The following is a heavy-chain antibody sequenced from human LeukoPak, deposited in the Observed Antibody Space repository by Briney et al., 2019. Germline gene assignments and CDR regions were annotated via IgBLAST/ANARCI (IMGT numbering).Heavy chain of an antibody. Sequence: SQTLSLTCTVSGGSISGGSYYWSWIRQPAGKGLEWIGRIYTSGSTNYNSSLKSRVTISVDTSKNQFSLKLSSVTAADTAVYYCARGPTYYYDNSGYPNVFDVWGQGTMVTVSS. CDR2: IYTSGST. CDR3: ARGPTYYYDNSGYPNVFDV. D-gene: IGHD3-22*01. V-gene: IGHV4-61*02. J-gene: IGHJ3*01. CDR1: GGSISGGSYY.